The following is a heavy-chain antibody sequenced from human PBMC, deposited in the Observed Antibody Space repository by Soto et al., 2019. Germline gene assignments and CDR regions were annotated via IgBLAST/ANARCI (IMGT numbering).Heavy chain of an antibody. D-gene: IGHD5-12*01. V-gene: IGHV4-59*01. CDR1: GGSISSYY. CDR3: ARNRDGYNPYCFDY. Sequence: SETLTLTCTVSGGSISSYYWTWIRQPPGKGLEWIGYIYYSGSPNYNPSLKSRVSISVDTSKNQFSLKLSSVTAADTAVYYCARNRDGYNPYCFDYWGQGTLVTVSS. J-gene: IGHJ4*02. CDR2: IYYSGSP.